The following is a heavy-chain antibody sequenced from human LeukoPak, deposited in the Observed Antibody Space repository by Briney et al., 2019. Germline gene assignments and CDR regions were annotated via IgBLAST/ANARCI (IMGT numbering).Heavy chain of an antibody. D-gene: IGHD4-17*01. Sequence: GASVKVSCKASGYIFTDYYMHWVRQAPGQGLEWMGWINPNSGGTNYAQKFQGWVTMTRDTSISTAYMELSRLRSDDTAVYYCARAGYGDTQQYFDPWGQGTLVTVSS. CDR2: INPNSGGT. CDR3: ARAGYGDTQQYFDP. J-gene: IGHJ5*02. V-gene: IGHV1-2*04. CDR1: GYIFTDYY.